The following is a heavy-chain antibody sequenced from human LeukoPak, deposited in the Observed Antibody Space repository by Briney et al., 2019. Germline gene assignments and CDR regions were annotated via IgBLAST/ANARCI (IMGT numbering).Heavy chain of an antibody. CDR2: VHYRGST. D-gene: IGHD2-15*01. CDR1: GVSISSYY. Sequence: SETLSLTCSVSGVSISSYYWSWLRQSPGKGLEWIGCVHYRGSTENNPSFKSRLTISLDTSKNQFSLQLSSVTAADTAVYYCARHDCRGGSCYSEYNWFDPWGKGTLVTVSS. CDR3: ARHDCRGGSCYSEYNWFDP. J-gene: IGHJ5*02. V-gene: IGHV4-59*08.